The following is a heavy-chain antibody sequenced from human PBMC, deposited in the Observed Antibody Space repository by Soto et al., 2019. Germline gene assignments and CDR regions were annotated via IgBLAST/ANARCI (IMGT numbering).Heavy chain of an antibody. CDR1: GFTFSSYG. CDR3: AKDSRDGYNMDAFDI. Sequence: GGSLRLSCAASGFTFSSYGMHWVRQAPGKGLEWVAVISYDGSNKYYADSVKGRFTISRDNSKNTLYLQMNSLRAEDTAVYYCAKDSRDGYNMDAFDIWGQGTMVTLS. J-gene: IGHJ3*02. D-gene: IGHD5-12*01. CDR2: ISYDGSNK. V-gene: IGHV3-30*18.